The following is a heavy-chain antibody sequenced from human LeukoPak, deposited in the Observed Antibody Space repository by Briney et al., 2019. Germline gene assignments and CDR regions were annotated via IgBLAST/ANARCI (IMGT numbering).Heavy chain of an antibody. Sequence: GGSLRLSCAASGFIFSSYGMHWVRQAPDKGLEWVAVISYDGSNKYYADFVKGRFTISRDNSKNTLYLQMNSLRAEDTAVYYCARGARGSGWRVFDIWGQGTMVTVSS. J-gene: IGHJ3*02. D-gene: IGHD6-19*01. CDR2: ISYDGSNK. CDR3: ARGARGSGWRVFDI. V-gene: IGHV3-30*19. CDR1: GFIFSSYG.